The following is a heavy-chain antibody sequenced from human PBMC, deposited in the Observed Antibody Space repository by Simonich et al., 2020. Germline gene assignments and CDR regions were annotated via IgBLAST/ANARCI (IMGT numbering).Heavy chain of an antibody. CDR2: IRSSSSYI. Sequence: EVQLVESGGGLVKPGGSLRLSCAASGFTFSSYSMNWVRQAPGKGREGVSSIRSSSSYIYYAESVKGRFTISRDNAKNSLYLQMNSLRAEDTAVYYCARKRFLEWFFDYWGQGTLVTVSS. CDR1: GFTFSSYS. D-gene: IGHD3-3*01. V-gene: IGHV3-21*01. CDR3: ARKRFLEWFFDY. J-gene: IGHJ4*02.